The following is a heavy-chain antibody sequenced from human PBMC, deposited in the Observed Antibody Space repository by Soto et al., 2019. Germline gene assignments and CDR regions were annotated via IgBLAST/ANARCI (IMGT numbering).Heavy chain of an antibody. CDR2: VRSNSDGGTA. Sequence: EVHLVESGGGLVKPGGSLRVSCAASGFSFSNSWMNWVRQAPGKGLEWVGRVRSNSDGGTADYAAPVKGRFLISRDDSQNTLHLQMYSLTTEDTAVYYCATPGYNSGYYLDYSGRGTLVTVSS. V-gene: IGHV3-15*07. CDR3: ATPGYNSGYYLDY. CDR1: GFSFSNSW. D-gene: IGHD3-22*01. J-gene: IGHJ4*02.